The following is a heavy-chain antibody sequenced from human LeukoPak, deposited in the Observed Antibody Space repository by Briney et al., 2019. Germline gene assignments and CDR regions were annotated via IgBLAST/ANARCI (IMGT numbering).Heavy chain of an antibody. V-gene: IGHV1-69*05. CDR3: AGGTIFGVAGDY. Sequence: GASVKVSCKASGGTFSSYSISWVRQAPGQGLAWMGRIIPIFGTANYAQKFQGRVTITTDESTSTAYMELSSLRSEDTAVYYCAGGTIFGVAGDYWGQGTLVTVSS. D-gene: IGHD3-3*01. CDR2: IIPIFGTA. J-gene: IGHJ4*02. CDR1: GGTFSSYS.